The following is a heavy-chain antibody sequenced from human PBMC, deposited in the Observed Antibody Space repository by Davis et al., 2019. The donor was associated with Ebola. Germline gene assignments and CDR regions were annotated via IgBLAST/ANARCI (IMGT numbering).Heavy chain of an antibody. Sequence: AESLKISCAASGFTFSSYNMNWVPXXPAQAXXXXXLINIKTDGGTTDYAAPVKGRFTISRDDSKNTLYLQMNSLKTAETAVYYCTTLPTGARDYWGQGTLVTVSS. J-gene: IGHJ4*02. CDR3: TTLPTGARDY. CDR1: GFTFSSYN. CDR2: INIKTDGGTT. D-gene: IGHD2-8*02. V-gene: IGHV3-15*01.